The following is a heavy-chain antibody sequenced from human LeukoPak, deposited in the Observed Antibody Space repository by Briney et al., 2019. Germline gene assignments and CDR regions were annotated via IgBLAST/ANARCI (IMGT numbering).Heavy chain of an antibody. CDR3: ARVGTVAGTFIFRY. CDR1: GYTFTSYD. J-gene: IGHJ4*02. CDR2: MNPNSGNT. Sequence: ASVKVSCKASGYTFTSYDINWVRQATGQGLEWMGWMNPNSGNTGYAQKSQGRVTITRNTSISTAYMELSSLRSEDTAVYYCARVGTVAGTFIFRYWGQGTLVTVSS. V-gene: IGHV1-8*03. D-gene: IGHD6-19*01.